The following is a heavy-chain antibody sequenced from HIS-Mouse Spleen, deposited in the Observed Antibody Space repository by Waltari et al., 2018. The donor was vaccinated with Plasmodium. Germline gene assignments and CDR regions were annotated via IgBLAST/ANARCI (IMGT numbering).Heavy chain of an antibody. V-gene: IGHV4-4*07. J-gene: IGHJ4*02. D-gene: IGHD6-13*01. Sequence: QVQLQESGPGLVKPSETLSLTCTVSGGSISSYYWSWIRQPAGKGLEWVGRIYTRGSTNYNPSLKSRGTMSVDTSKNQFYLKLSSVTAADTAVYYCARDRGAAAGTLVWAFDYWGQGTLVTVSS. CDR1: GGSISSYY. CDR2: IYTRGST. CDR3: ARDRGAAAGTLVWAFDY.